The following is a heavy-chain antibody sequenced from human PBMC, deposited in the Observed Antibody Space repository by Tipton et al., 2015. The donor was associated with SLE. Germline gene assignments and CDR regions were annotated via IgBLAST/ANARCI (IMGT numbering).Heavy chain of an antibody. V-gene: IGHV4-34*01. D-gene: IGHD3-3*01. Sequence: LRLSCAVYGGSFSGYYWGWIRQPPGKGLEWIGSIYYNGNTYYNPSLESRVTISVATSKNQFSLKLSSVTAADTAVYYCARALPFNYDFWSGYSTDPFDVWGQGTMVTVSA. CDR1: GGSFSGYY. CDR3: ARALPFNYDFWSGYSTDPFDV. J-gene: IGHJ3*01. CDR2: IYYNGNT.